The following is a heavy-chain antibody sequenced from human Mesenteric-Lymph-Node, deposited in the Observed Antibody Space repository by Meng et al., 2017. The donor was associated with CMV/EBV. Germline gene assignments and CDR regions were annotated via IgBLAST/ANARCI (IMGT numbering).Heavy chain of an antibody. CDR3: ARGHTTVAANWFDP. V-gene: IGHV3-74*01. Sequence: GESLKISCAASGFTFDDYTMHWVRQAPGKGLVWVSRINSDGSSTSYADSVKGRFTISRDNAKNTLYLQMNSLRAEDTAVYYCARGHTTVAANWFDPWGQGTLVTVSS. CDR2: INSDGSST. CDR1: GFTFDDYT. D-gene: IGHD4-23*01. J-gene: IGHJ5*02.